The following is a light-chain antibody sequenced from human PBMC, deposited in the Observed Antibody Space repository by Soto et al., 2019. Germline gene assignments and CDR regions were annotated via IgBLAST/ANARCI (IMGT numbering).Light chain of an antibody. Sequence: EIVMTQSPGTLSLSPGERATISCRASQVIGSRYLAWYHQKSGQAPRLLIYGTSSRATGIPDRFSGSGSGTEFTLTISRLEPEDFGVYYCQQYSSSIPLTFGRGTKLEIK. V-gene: IGKV3-20*01. J-gene: IGKJ2*01. CDR2: GTS. CDR1: QVIGSRY. CDR3: QQYSSSIPLT.